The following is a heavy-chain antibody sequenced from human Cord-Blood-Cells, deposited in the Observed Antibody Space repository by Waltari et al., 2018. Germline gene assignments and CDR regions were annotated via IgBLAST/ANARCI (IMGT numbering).Heavy chain of an antibody. CDR2: FIPIFGTA. V-gene: IGHV1-69*06. CDR1: GGTFSSYA. J-gene: IGHJ5*02. CDR3: ARGEGRTTDGNNWFDP. Sequence: QVQLVQSGAEVKKPGSSVKVSCKASGGTFSSYAISWVRQATGQGLEWMGGFIPIFGTANYAQKFQGRVTITADKSTSTAYMELSSLRSEDTAVYYCARGEGRTTDGNNWFDPWGQGTLVTVSS. D-gene: IGHD1-1*01.